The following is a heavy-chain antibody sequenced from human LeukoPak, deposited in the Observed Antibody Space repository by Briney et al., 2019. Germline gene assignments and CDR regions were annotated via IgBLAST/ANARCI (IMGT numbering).Heavy chain of an antibody. J-gene: IGHJ4*02. CDR3: ARVPHLRNWHLYYFDY. Sequence: SVKVSCKASGGTFSSYAISWVRQAPGQGLEWMGGIIPIFGTASYAQKFQGRVTITADESTSTAYMELSSLRSEDTAVYYCARVPHLRNWHLYYFDYWGQGTLVTVSS. V-gene: IGHV1-69*13. CDR1: GGTFSSYA. D-gene: IGHD1-20*01. CDR2: IIPIFGTA.